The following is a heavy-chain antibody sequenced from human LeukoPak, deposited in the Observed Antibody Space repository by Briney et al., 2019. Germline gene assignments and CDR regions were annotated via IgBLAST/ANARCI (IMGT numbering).Heavy chain of an antibody. D-gene: IGHD5-12*01. CDR2: IYYSGSI. CDR1: GGSISSYF. Sequence: KPSETLSLTCTVSGGSISSYFWSWVRQPPGKGLEWIGYIYYSGSISYNPSLKSRVTISVDTSKNQFSLKLASVTTADTAVYYCARDRWLGYWGQGTLVTVSS. CDR3: ARDRWLGY. J-gene: IGHJ4*02. V-gene: IGHV4-59*01.